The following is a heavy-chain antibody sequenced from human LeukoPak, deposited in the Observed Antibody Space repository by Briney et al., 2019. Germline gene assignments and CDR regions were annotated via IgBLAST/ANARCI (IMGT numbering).Heavy chain of an antibody. CDR2: IIPIFGTA. D-gene: IGHD3-3*01. J-gene: IGHJ4*02. Sequence: SVKVSCKASGGTFSSYAISWVRQAPGQGLEWMGGIIPIFGTANYAQKFQGRVTITADKSTSTAYMELSSLRSEDTAVYYCATGGITIFGVVTYPNDWGQGTLVTVSS. CDR1: GGTFSSYA. V-gene: IGHV1-69*06. CDR3: ATGGITIFGVVTYPND.